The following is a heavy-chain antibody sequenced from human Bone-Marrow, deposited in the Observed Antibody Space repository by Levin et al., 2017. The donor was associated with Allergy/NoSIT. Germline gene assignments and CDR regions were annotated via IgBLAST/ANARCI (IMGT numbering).Heavy chain of an antibody. CDR1: GGSVSSGNYY. CDR2: IYYSGTT. Sequence: TSSETLSLTCTVSGGSVSSGNYYWSWIRQHPGKGLEWIGYIYYSGTTYFNPALKSRLTISIDRSENQFSLKLTSVTAADTAIYFCARDRVDYDSFTGHNRIHPDHWGHGTLVTVSS. J-gene: IGHJ4*01. D-gene: IGHD3-9*01. V-gene: IGHV4-31*03. CDR3: ARDRVDYDSFTGHNRIHPDH.